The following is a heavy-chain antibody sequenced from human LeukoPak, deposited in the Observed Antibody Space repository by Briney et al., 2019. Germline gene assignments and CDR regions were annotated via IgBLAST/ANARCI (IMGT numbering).Heavy chain of an antibody. CDR3: ARDDPPYSSSRTFDY. Sequence: ASVKVSCKASGYTFTSYYMHWVRQAPGQGLEWMGIINPSGGSTSYAQKFQCRVTMTRDTSTSTVYMGLSSLRSEDTAVYYCARDDPPYSSSRTFDYWGQGTLVTVSS. D-gene: IGHD6-13*01. CDR1: GYTFTSYY. CDR2: INPSGGST. V-gene: IGHV1-46*01. J-gene: IGHJ4*02.